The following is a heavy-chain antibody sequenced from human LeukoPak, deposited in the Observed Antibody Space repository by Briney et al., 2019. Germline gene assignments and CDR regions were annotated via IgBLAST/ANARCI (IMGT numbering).Heavy chain of an antibody. CDR3: AHSIVATIAPAWDY. D-gene: IGHD5-24*01. V-gene: IGHV2-5*02. J-gene: IGHJ4*02. CDR2: IYWDDDK. CDR1: GFSLTTSGVG. Sequence: SGPTLVNPTRTLTLTCSFSGFSLTTSGVGVGWTRQPPGKALEWLALIYWDDDKRYSPSLKSRLTITKDTSKNQVVLTMTNMDPVDTATYYCAHSIVATIAPAWDYWGQGTLVTVSS.